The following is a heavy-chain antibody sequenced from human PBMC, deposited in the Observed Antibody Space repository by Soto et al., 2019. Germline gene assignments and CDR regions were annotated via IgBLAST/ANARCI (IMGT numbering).Heavy chain of an antibody. CDR2: ISGYTSNT. CDR3: ARSLRYYDSSAYYLN. CDR1: GYTFVSYG. J-gene: IGHJ4*02. D-gene: IGHD3-22*01. V-gene: IGHV1-18*01. Sequence: QVQLVQSGAEVKKPGASVNVSCKASGYTFVSYGISWVRQAPGQGLEWMGWISGYTSNTHYAQKFQGRVTMTTDTSTSTAYMELRSLRSDDTAVYYCARSLRYYDSSAYYLNRGQGTLVTVSS.